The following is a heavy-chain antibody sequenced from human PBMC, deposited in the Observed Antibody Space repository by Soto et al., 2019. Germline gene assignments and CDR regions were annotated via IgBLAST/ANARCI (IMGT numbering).Heavy chain of an antibody. Sequence: GSLRLSCAASGFTVSSNYMSWVRQAPGKGLEWVSVIYSGGSTYYADSVKGRFTISRDNSKNTLYLQMNSLRAEDTAVYYCAREVAVAGIINWFDPWGQGTLVTVSS. J-gene: IGHJ5*02. CDR1: GFTVSSNY. CDR3: AREVAVAGIINWFDP. D-gene: IGHD6-19*01. CDR2: IYSGGST. V-gene: IGHV3-53*01.